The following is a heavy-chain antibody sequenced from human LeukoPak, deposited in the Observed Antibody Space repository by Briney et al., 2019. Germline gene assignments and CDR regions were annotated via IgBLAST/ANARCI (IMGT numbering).Heavy chain of an antibody. CDR3: ARDGYSYGYEDY. CDR1: GGSFSGYY. V-gene: IGHV4-34*01. D-gene: IGHD5-18*01. CDR2: INHSGST. J-gene: IGHJ4*02. Sequence: SETLSLTCTVSGGSFSGYYWSWIRQPPGKGLEWIGEINHSGSTNYNPSLKSRVTISVDTSKNQFSLKLSSVTAADTAVYYCARDGYSYGYEDYWGQGTLVTVSS.